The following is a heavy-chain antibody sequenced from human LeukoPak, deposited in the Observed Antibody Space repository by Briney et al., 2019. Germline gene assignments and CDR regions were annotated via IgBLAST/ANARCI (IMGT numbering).Heavy chain of an antibody. CDR2: ITNSDRA. CDR3: AKGGRDSDY. CDR1: GFTFSSYS. J-gene: IGHJ4*02. V-gene: IGHV3-23*01. Sequence: GGSLRLSCAASGFTFSSYSMNWVRQAPGKGLEWVSSITNSDRAYYADSVKGRFTISRNNSKNTLYLQMNSLRVEDTAVYYCAKGGRDSDYWGQGTLVTVSP. D-gene: IGHD5-24*01.